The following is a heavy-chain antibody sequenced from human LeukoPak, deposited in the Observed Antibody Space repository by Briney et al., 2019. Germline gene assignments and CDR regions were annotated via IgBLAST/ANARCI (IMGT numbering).Heavy chain of an antibody. D-gene: IGHD3-10*01. Sequence: SETLSLTCAVYGGSFSGYYWSWIRQPPGKGLEWTGEINHSGSTNYNPSLKSRVTISVDTSKNQFSLKLSSVTAADTAVYYCAREIMVRGVIYARPHNWFDPWGQGTLVTVSS. V-gene: IGHV4-34*01. CDR2: INHSGST. J-gene: IGHJ5*02. CDR1: GGSFSGYY. CDR3: AREIMVRGVIYARPHNWFDP.